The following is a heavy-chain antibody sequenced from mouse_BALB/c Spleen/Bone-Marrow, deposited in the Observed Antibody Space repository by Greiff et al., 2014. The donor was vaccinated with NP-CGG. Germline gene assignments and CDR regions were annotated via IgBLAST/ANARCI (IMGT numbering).Heavy chain of an antibody. V-gene: IGHV1-15*01. CDR1: DYTFTDYE. CDR2: IDPETGGT. J-gene: IGHJ4*01. Sequence: VQLQQSGAELVRPGASVALSCKASDYTFTDYEMHWVKQTPVHGLEWIGAIDPETGGTAYNQEFKGKATLTADKSSSTAYMELRSLTSEDSAVYYCTRSLYGNYVMDFWGQGTSVTVSS. D-gene: IGHD2-1*01. CDR3: TRSLYGNYVMDF.